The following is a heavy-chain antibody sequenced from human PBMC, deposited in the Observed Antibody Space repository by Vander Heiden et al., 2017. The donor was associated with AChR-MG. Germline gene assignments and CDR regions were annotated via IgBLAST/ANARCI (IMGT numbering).Heavy chain of an antibody. CDR2: ISAYNGNT. J-gene: IGHJ3*02. CDR3: ARELVNYGSGSYTDAFDI. V-gene: IGHV1-18*01. Sequence: QVQLVQSGARVKKPGASVTVSCQASGYTFTSYGISWVRQAPGQGLEWMGWISAYNGNTDYAQKHQGRVTMTTDTSTSTDYMELRSLRSDDTAVYYCARELVNYGSGSYTDAFDIWGQGTMVTVSS. D-gene: IGHD3-10*01. CDR1: GYTFTSYG.